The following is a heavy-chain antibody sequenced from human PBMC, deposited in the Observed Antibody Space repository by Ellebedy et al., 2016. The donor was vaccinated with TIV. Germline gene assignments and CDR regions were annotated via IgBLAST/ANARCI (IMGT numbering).Heavy chain of an antibody. CDR2: ISSSSSYI. V-gene: IGHV3-21*01. CDR3: ARDVRRFGEFDY. CDR1: GFTFSSYS. Sequence: GESLKISXAASGFTFSSYSMNWVRQAPGKGLEWVSSISSSSSYIYYADSVKGRFTISRDNAKNSLYLQMNSLRAEDTAVYYCARDVRRFGEFDYWGQGTLVTVSS. D-gene: IGHD3-10*01. J-gene: IGHJ4*02.